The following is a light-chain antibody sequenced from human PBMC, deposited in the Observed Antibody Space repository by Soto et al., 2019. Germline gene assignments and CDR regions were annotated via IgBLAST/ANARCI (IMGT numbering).Light chain of an antibody. Sequence: QAVVTQPPSASGTPGQRVAISCSGSSSNIGRNYVYWYQQFPGTAPKLLIHNNNQRPSGVPDRFSGSKSGTSASLAISGLRSEDEAAYYCAGWDDTKSAWVFGGGTQLTVL. CDR2: NNN. CDR1: SSNIGRNY. CDR3: AGWDDTKSAWV. J-gene: IGLJ7*01. V-gene: IGLV1-47*02.